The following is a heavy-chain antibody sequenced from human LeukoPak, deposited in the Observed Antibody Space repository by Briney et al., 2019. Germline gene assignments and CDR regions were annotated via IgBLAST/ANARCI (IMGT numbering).Heavy chain of an antibody. CDR1: EFTPSTHG. V-gene: IGHV3-33*01. Sequence: GGSLRLSCAASEFTPSTHGIQWVRQAPGKGLEWVAGLWFDGSGEYYADSVKGRFTISRDNAKNSLYLQMNSLRAEDTAVYYCARVTDDQDAFDIWGQGTMVTVSS. CDR3: ARVTDDQDAFDI. CDR2: LWFDGSGE. J-gene: IGHJ3*02. D-gene: IGHD2-2*01.